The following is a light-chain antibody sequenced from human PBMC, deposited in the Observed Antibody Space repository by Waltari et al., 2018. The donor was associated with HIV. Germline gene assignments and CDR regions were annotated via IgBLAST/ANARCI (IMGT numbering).Light chain of an antibody. V-gene: IGLV3-21*04. CDR1: NIGGKS. J-gene: IGLJ3*02. Sequence: SYVLTQPPSVSVAPGAAATISCGAWNIGGKSVHWYKQQPGQAPVLVTRYISDRPSGIPDRISGSNSGHTATLTITSVEAGDEATYYCQVWDSSNEHVVFGGGTELTVL. CDR3: QVWDSSNEHVV. CDR2: YIS.